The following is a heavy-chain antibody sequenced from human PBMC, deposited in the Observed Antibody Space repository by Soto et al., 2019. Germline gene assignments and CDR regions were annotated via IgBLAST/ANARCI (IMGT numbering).Heavy chain of an antibody. CDR2: VYYRGRS. Sequence: PSETLSLTCTVSGVSVTNSSYYWGWIRQSPGKELEWIGSVYYRGRSYSKSSVKSRVTISVDTSKNRFSPSLTSVTPSDTAVYFCVSQRTTVPTQAYFDYWGPGALVTVSS. CDR3: VSQRTTVPTQAYFDY. V-gene: IGHV4-39*01. CDR1: GVSVTNSSYY. D-gene: IGHD4-17*01. J-gene: IGHJ4*02.